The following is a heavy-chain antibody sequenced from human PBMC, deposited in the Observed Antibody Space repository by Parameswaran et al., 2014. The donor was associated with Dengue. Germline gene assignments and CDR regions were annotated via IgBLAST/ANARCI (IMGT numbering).Heavy chain of an antibody. V-gene: IGHV3-30*18. J-gene: IGHJ3*02. CDR2: ISYDGSHI. CDR3: GKALIVGATLGSAFDI. Sequence: VRQAPGKGLEWVAVISYDGSHIYYADSVKGRFTISRDNSKKTLYLQLNSLRAEDTAVYYCGKALIVGATLGSAFDIWGQGTMVTVSS. D-gene: IGHD1-26*01.